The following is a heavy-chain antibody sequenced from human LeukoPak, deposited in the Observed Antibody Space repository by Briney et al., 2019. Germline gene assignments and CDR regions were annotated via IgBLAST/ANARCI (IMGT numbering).Heavy chain of an antibody. V-gene: IGHV3-21*01. CDR3: ARDSVWWHPLDP. CDR2: ISSSSSYI. D-gene: IGHD2-21*01. J-gene: IGHJ5*02. CDR1: GFTFSSYS. Sequence: TGGSLRLSCAASGFTFSSYSMNWVRQAPGKGLEWVSSISSSSSYIYYADSVKGRFTISRDNAKNSLYLQMNSLRAEDTAVYYYARDSVWWHPLDPWGQGTLVTVSS.